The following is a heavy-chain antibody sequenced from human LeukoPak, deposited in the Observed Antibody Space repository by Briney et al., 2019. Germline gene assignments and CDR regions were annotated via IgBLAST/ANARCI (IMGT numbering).Heavy chain of an antibody. CDR2: IILILGTA. V-gene: IGHV1-69*13. J-gene: IGHJ3*02. CDR3: ASPASLVAFDI. D-gene: IGHD3-16*01. Sequence: SVKVSYKASGGTFSSYAISWVRQAPGQGLEWMGGIILILGTANYAQKFQGRVTITADESTSTAYMELSSLRFEGTAVYYCASPASLVAFDIWGQGTMVTVSS. CDR1: GGTFSSYA.